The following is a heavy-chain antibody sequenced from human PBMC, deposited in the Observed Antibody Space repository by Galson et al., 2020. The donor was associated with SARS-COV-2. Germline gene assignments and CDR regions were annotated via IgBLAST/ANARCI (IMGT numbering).Heavy chain of an antibody. Sequence: ESGPTLVKPTQTLTLTCTFSGFSLRTSGMCVSWIRQPPGKALEWLARIDWDDDRYYSTSLKTRLTISKDTSENQVVLTMTNMDSVDTATYYCVRIKPGMAALREGYYFDYWGQGTLVTVSS. CDR2: IDWDDDR. CDR1: GFSLRTSGMC. J-gene: IGHJ4*02. D-gene: IGHD6-13*01. CDR3: VRIKPGMAALREGYYFDY. V-gene: IGHV2-70*11.